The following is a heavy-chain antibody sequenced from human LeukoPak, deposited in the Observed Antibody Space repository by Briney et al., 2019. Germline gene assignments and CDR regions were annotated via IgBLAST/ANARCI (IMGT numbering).Heavy chain of an antibody. J-gene: IGHJ4*02. CDR1: GYTFTGYY. CDR2: INPNSGGT. CDR3: ARDPYYYDSSDYYRYFDY. V-gene: IGHV1-2*02. Sequence: ASVKASCKASGYTFTGYYMHWVRQAPGQGLEWMGWINPNSGGTNYAQKFQGRVTMTRDTSINTAYMELSRLRSDDTAIYYCARDPYYYDSSDYYRYFDYWGQGTLVTVS. D-gene: IGHD3-22*01.